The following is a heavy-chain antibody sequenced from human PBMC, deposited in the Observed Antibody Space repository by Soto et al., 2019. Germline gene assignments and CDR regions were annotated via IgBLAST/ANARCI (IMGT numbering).Heavy chain of an antibody. CDR2: IYTSGST. Sequence: LSLTYTVSGGSISSYYWSWIRQPAGKGLEWIGRIYTSGSTNYNPSLKSRVTMSVDTSKNQFSLKLSSVTAADTAVYYCARDLLWFGELSHVIWFDPWGQGTLVTVSS. CDR3: ARDLLWFGELSHVIWFDP. D-gene: IGHD3-10*01. V-gene: IGHV4-4*07. CDR1: GGSISSYY. J-gene: IGHJ5*02.